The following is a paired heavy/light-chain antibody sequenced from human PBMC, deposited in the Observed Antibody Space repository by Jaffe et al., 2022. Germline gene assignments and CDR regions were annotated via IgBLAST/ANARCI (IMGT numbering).Heavy chain of an antibody. V-gene: IGHV3-7*01. J-gene: IGHJ4*02. Sequence: EVQLVESGGALVQPGGSLRLSCAVSGFTFSRHWMSWVRQVPGKGLEWVANIKEDGSEKHYVGSVKGRFTISRDNAKNTLYLQMNSLRADDTAVYYCASLRGFGGYDALDSWGQGTLVTVSS. CDR3: ASLRGFGGYDALDS. CDR2: IKEDGSEK. D-gene: IGHD5-12*01. CDR1: GFTFSRHW.
Light chain of an antibody. CDR2: KAS. CDR1: QRISNY. Sequence: DIQMTQSPSTLSASVGDSVSITCRASQRISNYLAWYQQKPGKAPNLLIYKASVLESGVPSRFSGSMSGTEFTLTISSLQPDDFATYYCHQYNTYSYTFGQGTKLEIK. J-gene: IGKJ2*01. CDR3: HQYNTYSYT. V-gene: IGKV1-5*03.